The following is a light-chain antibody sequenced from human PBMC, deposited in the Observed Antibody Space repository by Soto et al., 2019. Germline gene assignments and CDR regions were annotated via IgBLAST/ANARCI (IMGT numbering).Light chain of an antibody. J-gene: IGLJ2*01. CDR2: EVS. Sequence: QSALTQPPSASGSPGQSVTISCTGTSSDVGGYNYVSWYQQHPGKAPKLMISEVSKRPSGVPDRFSGSKSGNTASLTVSGLQAEDDADYYRSSFAGNNNLVFGGGTQLTVL. CDR3: SSFAGNNNLV. CDR1: SSDVGGYNY. V-gene: IGLV2-8*01.